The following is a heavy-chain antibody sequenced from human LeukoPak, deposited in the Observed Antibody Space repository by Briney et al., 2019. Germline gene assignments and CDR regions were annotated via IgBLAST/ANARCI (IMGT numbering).Heavy chain of an antibody. D-gene: IGHD4/OR15-4a*01. V-gene: IGHV4-34*01. CDR3: VRHDGRGGATMGAFDS. Sequence: SETLSLTCAVYGGSFSSYYWSWIRQPPGKGLEWIGEINHSGSTNYNPSLKSRVTISVDTSKNQFSLKLSSVTAADTAVYYCVRHDGRGGATMGAFDSWGQGSLVTVSS. J-gene: IGHJ5*01. CDR2: INHSGST. CDR1: GGSFSSYY.